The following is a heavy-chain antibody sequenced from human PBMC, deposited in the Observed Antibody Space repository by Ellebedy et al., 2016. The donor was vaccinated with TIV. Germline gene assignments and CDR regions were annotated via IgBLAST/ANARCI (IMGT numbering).Heavy chain of an antibody. Sequence: MPSETLSLTCTVSGGSISSYYWSWIRQPPGKGLEWIGYIYYSGSTNYNPSLKSRVTISVDTSKNQFSLKLSYVTAADPAVYYCARRTAWFGDPNSPYNWFDPWGQGTLVTVSS. CDR2: IYYSGST. CDR3: ARRTAWFGDPNSPYNWFDP. J-gene: IGHJ5*02. V-gene: IGHV4-59*12. CDR1: GGSISSYY. D-gene: IGHD3-10*01.